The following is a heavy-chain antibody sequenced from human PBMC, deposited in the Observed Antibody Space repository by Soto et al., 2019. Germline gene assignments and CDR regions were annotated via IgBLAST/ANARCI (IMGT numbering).Heavy chain of an antibody. J-gene: IGHJ4*02. Sequence: GSLRLSCAASGVNFISYGMHWIRQAPGKGLEWVSAISGSGSTTHYADSVKGRFTISRDNSKNTLYLQMNSLRAEDTALYYCARWRGGYNLYYFDSWGQGTLVTVSS. D-gene: IGHD5-12*01. CDR1: GVNFISYG. CDR2: ISGSGSTT. V-gene: IGHV3-23*01. CDR3: ARWRGGYNLYYFDS.